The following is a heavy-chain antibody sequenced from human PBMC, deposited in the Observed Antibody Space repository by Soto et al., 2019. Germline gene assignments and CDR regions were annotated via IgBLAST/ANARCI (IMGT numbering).Heavy chain of an antibody. CDR1: GDTFSSFT. V-gene: IGHV1-69*06. D-gene: IGHD2-2*01. CDR2: IIPLFGTS. J-gene: IGHJ6*02. Sequence: ASVKVSCKASGDTFSSFTINWVRQAPGLGLEWMGGIIPLFGTSKYAQKFHGRVGITADKSTSTSYMELSSLRSEDTAVYYCAKDIVVVPAANYYYYGMDVWGQGATVTVSS. CDR3: AKDIVVVPAANYYYYGMDV.